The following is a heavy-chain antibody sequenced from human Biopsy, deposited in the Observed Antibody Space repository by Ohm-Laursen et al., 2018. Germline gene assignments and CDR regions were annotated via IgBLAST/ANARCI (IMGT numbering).Heavy chain of an antibody. J-gene: IGHJ4*02. Sequence: GASVKVSCKASGYKFTSYGMSWVRQAPGQSFEWMGRISGYNGNTNYAQKFQGRITMTIDAATSTGYMDLRSLKSDDTAVYYCARIAAAGWDDYWGQGTLVTVSS. CDR3: ARIAAAGWDDY. D-gene: IGHD6-25*01. CDR1: GYKFTSYG. CDR2: ISGYNGNT. V-gene: IGHV1-18*01.